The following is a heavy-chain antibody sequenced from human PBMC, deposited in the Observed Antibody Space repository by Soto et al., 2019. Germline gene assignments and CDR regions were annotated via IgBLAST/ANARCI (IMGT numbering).Heavy chain of an antibody. J-gene: IGHJ3*02. Sequence: QVQLVQSGAEMRKPGASVKVSYKASGYTFSGYYMHWVRQAPGQGLEWMGWINPNTDVTNYAQRFQGRVTMTRDTSITTAYMELSRLRSDDTAVYYCARDLWGNWNHIDAFDIWGPGTTVTVSS. CDR1: GYTFSGYY. CDR2: INPNTDVT. CDR3: ARDLWGNWNHIDAFDI. D-gene: IGHD1-20*01. V-gene: IGHV1-2*02.